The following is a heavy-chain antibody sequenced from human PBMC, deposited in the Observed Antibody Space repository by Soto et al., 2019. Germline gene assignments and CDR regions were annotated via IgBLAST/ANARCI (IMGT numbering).Heavy chain of an antibody. CDR2: TSYDGSDK. D-gene: IGHD3-16*01. CDR3: SRWGTTEVLDV. CDR1: GFTFRSYV. V-gene: IGHV3-30*19. J-gene: IGHJ1*01. Sequence: QVQLVESGGGVVQPGTSLRVSCVGSGFTFRSYVIHWVRQAPGKGLEWVALTSYDGSDKYYDDSVRGRFTISRDNSSNTVDLQMDSLRLEDPALYYCSRWGTTEVLDVWGQGTLV.